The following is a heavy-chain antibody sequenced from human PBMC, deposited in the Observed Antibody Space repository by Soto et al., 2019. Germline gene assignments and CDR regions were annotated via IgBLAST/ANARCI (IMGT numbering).Heavy chain of an antibody. CDR1: GFTVSNNY. CDR3: APHPGGGGY. CDR2: IYSGGYT. V-gene: IGHV3-53*01. Sequence: EVQLVESGGGLIQPGGSLRLSCAVSGFTVSNNYMSWVRQAPGKGLEGVSVIYSGGYTAYGDSVKGRFTISRDNSKNTQFLKMKTSGADAPAVYFWAPHPGGGGYWGQGTLVTVSS. D-gene: IGHD3-10*01. J-gene: IGHJ4*02.